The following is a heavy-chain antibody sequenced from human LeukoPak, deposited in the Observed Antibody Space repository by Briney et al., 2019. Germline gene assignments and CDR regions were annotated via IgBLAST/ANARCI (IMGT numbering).Heavy chain of an antibody. J-gene: IGHJ3*02. Sequence: GALRLSCAASGFPFSSYSMNWVRQAPGKGLEWVSSISSSSSYIYYADSVKGRFTISRDNAKNSLYLQMNSLRAEDTAVYYCAREDYYVYAFDIWGQGTMVTVSS. CDR2: ISSSSSYI. V-gene: IGHV3-21*01. D-gene: IGHD3-22*01. CDR3: AREDYYVYAFDI. CDR1: GFPFSSYS.